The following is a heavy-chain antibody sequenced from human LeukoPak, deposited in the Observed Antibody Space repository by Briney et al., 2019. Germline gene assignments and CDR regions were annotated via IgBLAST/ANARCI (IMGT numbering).Heavy chain of an antibody. CDR2: ISYDGSNK. J-gene: IGHJ4*02. D-gene: IGHD2-15*01. CDR1: GVTFSSYA. Sequence: QTGRSLRLSCAASGVTFSSYAMHWVRQAPGKGLEWVAVISYDGSNKYHADSVKSRFTISRDNSKNTLYLQMNSLRAEDTAVYYCARDVSRVAEGVDYWGQGTLVTVSS. CDR3: ARDVSRVAEGVDY. V-gene: IGHV3-30*04.